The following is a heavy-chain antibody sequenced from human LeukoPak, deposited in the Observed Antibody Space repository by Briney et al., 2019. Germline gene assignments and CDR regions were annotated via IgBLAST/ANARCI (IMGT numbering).Heavy chain of an antibody. CDR2: ISGSGGST. CDR1: GFTFSSYA. V-gene: IGHV3-23*01. CDR3: AKGAYYASGDLNPLFDP. D-gene: IGHD3-10*01. Sequence: GGSLRLSCAASGFTFSSYAMSWVRQAPGKGLEWVSAISGSGGSTYYADSVKGRFTISRDNSKNTPYLQMNSLRAEDTAVYYCAKGAYYASGDLNPLFDPWGQGALVTVSS. J-gene: IGHJ5*02.